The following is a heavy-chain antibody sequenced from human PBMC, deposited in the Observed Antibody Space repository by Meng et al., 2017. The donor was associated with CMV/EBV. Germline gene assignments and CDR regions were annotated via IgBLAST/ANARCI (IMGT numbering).Heavy chain of an antibody. J-gene: IGHJ6*02. Sequence: SETLSLTCAVYGGSFSGYYWSWIRQPPGKGLEWIGYIYYSGSTYYNPSLKSRVTISVDTSKNQFSLKLSSVTAADTAVYYCARDWVVPAAMSHYYYGMDVWGQGTTVTVSS. CDR3: ARDWVVPAAMSHYYYGMDV. CDR1: GGSFSGYY. D-gene: IGHD2-2*01. CDR2: IYYSGST. V-gene: IGHV4-30-4*08.